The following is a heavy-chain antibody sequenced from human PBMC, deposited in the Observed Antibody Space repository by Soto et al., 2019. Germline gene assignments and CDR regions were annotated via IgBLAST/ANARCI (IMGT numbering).Heavy chain of an antibody. CDR3: AKTPRGGAYGDWYFDL. V-gene: IGHV3-23*04. CDR2: ISASGYNI. D-gene: IGHD5-12*01. J-gene: IGHJ2*01. Sequence: VQLVESGGGVVQPGRSLRLSCAASGFTFSSYGMHWVRQAPGKGLDYVSAISASGYNIWYADSVKGRFTISRDNSKSTLYMQMNSLRAEDTAIYYCAKTPRGGAYGDWYFDLWGRGTLVTVSS. CDR1: GFTFSSYG.